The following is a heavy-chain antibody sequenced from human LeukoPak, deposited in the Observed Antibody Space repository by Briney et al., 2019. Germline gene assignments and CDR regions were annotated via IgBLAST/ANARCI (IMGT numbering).Heavy chain of an antibody. CDR3: ARGIVVVVAAFYY. CDR1: GFTFSSYA. V-gene: IGHV3-30-3*01. J-gene: IGHJ4*02. CDR2: ISYDGSNK. D-gene: IGHD2-15*01. Sequence: GGSLRLSCAASGFTFSSYAMHWVRQAPGKGLEWVAVISYDGSNKYYADSVKGRFTISRDNSKNTLYLQMNSLRAEDTAVYYCARGIVVVVAAFYYWGQGTLVTVSS.